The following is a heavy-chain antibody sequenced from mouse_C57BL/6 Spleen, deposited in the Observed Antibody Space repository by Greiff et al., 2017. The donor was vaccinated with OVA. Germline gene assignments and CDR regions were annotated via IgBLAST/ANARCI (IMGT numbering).Heavy chain of an antibody. D-gene: IGHD1-1*01. CDR1: GYTFTSYG. CDR2: IYPRSGNT. J-gene: IGHJ4*01. V-gene: IGHV1-81*01. Sequence: VKLVESGAELARPGASVKLSCKASGYTFTSYGISWVKQRTGQGLEWIGEIYPRSGNTYYNEKFKGKATLTADKSSSTAYMELRSLTSEDSAVYFCARGDYGRNYAMDYWGQGTSVTVSS. CDR3: ARGDYGRNYAMDY.